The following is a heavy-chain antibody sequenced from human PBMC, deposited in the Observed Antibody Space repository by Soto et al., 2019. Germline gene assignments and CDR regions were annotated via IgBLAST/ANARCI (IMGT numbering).Heavy chain of an antibody. Sequence: GGSLRLSCAASGFTFSSYAMSWVRQAPGKGLEWVSAISGSGGSTYYADSVKGRFTISRDNSKNTLYLQMNSLRAEDTAVYYCAKWWFIAVAGRGGDNHKETDYWGQGTLVTVSS. CDR1: GFTFSSYA. V-gene: IGHV3-23*01. J-gene: IGHJ4*02. CDR3: AKWWFIAVAGRGGDNHKETDY. D-gene: IGHD6-19*01. CDR2: ISGSGGST.